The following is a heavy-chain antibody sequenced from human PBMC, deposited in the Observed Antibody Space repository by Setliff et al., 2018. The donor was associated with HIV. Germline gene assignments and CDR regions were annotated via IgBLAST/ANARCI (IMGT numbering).Heavy chain of an antibody. V-gene: IGHV1-8*02. J-gene: IGHJ6*03. CDR1: GYSFTNYD. CDR3: VRLTADRTNYYYYMDV. D-gene: IGHD2-8*01. CDR2: MNTNTGNT. Sequence: GASVKVSCKASGYSFTNYDINWVRQATGQGLEWMGWMNTNTGNTGYAQKFQGRVTLTRNTSIGTAYMEVSSLGSDDTAVYYCVRLTADRTNYYYYMDVWGKGTTVTVSS.